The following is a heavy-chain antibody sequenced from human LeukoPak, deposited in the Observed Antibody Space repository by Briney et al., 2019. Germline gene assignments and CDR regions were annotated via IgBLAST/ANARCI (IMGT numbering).Heavy chain of an antibody. CDR3: ARDPPGIAASGTYY. Sequence: GGSLRLSCAASGFTFSSYAMSWVRQAPGKGLEWVSLIYSRGGTSYADSVKGRFTIPRDSSKNTLFLQMNSLRVEDTAVYYCARDPPGIAASGTYYWGQGTLVTVSS. J-gene: IGHJ4*02. CDR1: GFTFSSYA. CDR2: IYSRGGT. V-gene: IGHV3-53*01. D-gene: IGHD6-13*01.